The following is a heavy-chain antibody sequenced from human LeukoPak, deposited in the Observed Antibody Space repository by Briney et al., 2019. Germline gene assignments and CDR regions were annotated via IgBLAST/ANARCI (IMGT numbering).Heavy chain of an antibody. V-gene: IGHV4-4*07. Sequence: SETLSLNCTVSGGSISTYYWSWIRQPAGQGLEWIGRIYTSGSTNYNPSLNSRVTMSVDTSKIQFSLKLSSVTAADTAVYYCARYYGGKLDYWGQGTLVTVSS. CDR2: IYTSGST. J-gene: IGHJ4*02. CDR3: ARYYGGKLDY. D-gene: IGHD4-23*01. CDR1: GGSISTYY.